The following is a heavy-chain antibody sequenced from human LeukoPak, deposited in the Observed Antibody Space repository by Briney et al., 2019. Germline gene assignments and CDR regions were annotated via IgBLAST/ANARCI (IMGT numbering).Heavy chain of an antibody. CDR1: GFTVSSNY. CDR3: AKARLTWGDYGHWYFDL. CDR2: ISWNSGRI. Sequence: GGSLRLSCAASGFTVSSNYMSWVRQAPGKGLEWVSGISWNSGRIGYADSVKGRFTISRDNAKNSLYLQMNSLRAEDTALYYCAKARLTWGDYGHWYFDLWGRGTLVTVSS. V-gene: IGHV3-9*01. D-gene: IGHD4-17*01. J-gene: IGHJ2*01.